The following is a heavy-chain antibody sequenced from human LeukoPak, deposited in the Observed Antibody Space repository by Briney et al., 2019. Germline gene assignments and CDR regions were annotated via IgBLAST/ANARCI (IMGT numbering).Heavy chain of an antibody. CDR2: FDPEDGET. CDR1: GYTLTELS. CDR3: AKGGGYSYENYYYYMDV. J-gene: IGHJ6*03. D-gene: IGHD5-18*01. Sequence: ASVKVSCKVSGYTLTELSMHWVRQAPGKGLEWMGGFDPEDGETIYAQKFQGRVTTTEDTSTDTAYMELSSLRSEDTAVYYCAKGGGYSYENYYYYMDVWGKGTTVTVSS. V-gene: IGHV1-24*01.